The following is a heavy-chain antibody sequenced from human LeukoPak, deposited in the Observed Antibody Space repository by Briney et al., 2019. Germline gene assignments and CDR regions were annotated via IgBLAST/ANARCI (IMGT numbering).Heavy chain of an antibody. J-gene: IGHJ4*02. CDR3: ARAGSSSWYPSFFDY. D-gene: IGHD6-13*01. CDR2: ISSSSSYI. V-gene: IGHV3-21*01. Sequence: PGGSLRLSCAASGFTFSSYSMNWVRQAPGKGLEWVSPISSSSSYIYYADSVKGRFTISRDNAKNSLYLQMNSLRAEDTAVYYCARAGSSSWYPSFFDYWGQGTLVTVSS. CDR1: GFTFSSYS.